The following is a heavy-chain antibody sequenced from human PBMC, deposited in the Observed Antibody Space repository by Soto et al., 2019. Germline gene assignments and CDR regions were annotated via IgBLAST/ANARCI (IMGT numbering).Heavy chain of an antibody. D-gene: IGHD1-26*01. CDR2: IYSSGSV. V-gene: IGHV3-53*01. Sequence: PGGSLRLSCAAFGFTVSDNYMSWVRQAPGKRLEWVSVIYSSGSVYYSDSAKGRFTISRDNSDNTLYLQLGGLRTEDTAVYYCARVRGIVGATGYFDDWGRGTLVTVSS. CDR1: GFTVSDNY. J-gene: IGHJ4*02. CDR3: ARVRGIVGATGYFDD.